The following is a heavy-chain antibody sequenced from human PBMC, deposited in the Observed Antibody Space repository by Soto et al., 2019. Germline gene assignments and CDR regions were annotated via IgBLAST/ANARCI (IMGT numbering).Heavy chain of an antibody. CDR3: ARLPHYYDSSGYPNWFDP. D-gene: IGHD3-22*01. Sequence: RGESLKISCKGSGYSFTSYWISWVRQMPGKGLEWMGRIDPSDSYTNYSPSFQGHVTISADKSISTAYLQWSSLKASDTAMYYCARLPHYYDSSGYPNWFDPWGQGTLVTVSS. CDR2: IDPSDSYT. CDR1: GYSFTSYW. V-gene: IGHV5-10-1*01. J-gene: IGHJ5*02.